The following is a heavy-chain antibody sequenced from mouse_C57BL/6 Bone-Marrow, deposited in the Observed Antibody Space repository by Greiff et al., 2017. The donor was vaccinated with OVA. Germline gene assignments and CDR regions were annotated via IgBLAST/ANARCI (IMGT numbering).Heavy chain of an antibody. V-gene: IGHV1-81*01. CDR2: IYPRSGNT. CDR1: GYTFTSYG. J-gene: IGHJ2*01. Sequence: VHLVESGAELARPGASVKLSCKASGYTFTSYGISWVKQRTGQGLEWIGEIYPRSGNTYYNEKFKGKATLTADKSSSTAYMELRSLTSEDSAVYFCARWVYYGSSPFDYWGQGTTLTVSS. CDR3: ARWVYYGSSPFDY. D-gene: IGHD1-1*01.